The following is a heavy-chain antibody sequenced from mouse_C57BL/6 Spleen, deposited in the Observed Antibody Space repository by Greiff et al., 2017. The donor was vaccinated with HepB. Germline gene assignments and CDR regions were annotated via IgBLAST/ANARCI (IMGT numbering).Heavy chain of an antibody. D-gene: IGHD3-3*01. CDR1: GFTFSDAW. Sequence: EVKLVESGGGLVQPGGSMKLSCAASGFTFSDAWMDWVRQSPGKGLEWVAEIRNKANNHATYYAESVKGRFTISRDDSKSSVYLQMNSLRAEDTGIYYCTRRGTPLYFDVWGTGTTVTVSS. CDR2: IRNKANNHAT. CDR3: TRRGTPLYFDV. J-gene: IGHJ1*03. V-gene: IGHV6-6*01.